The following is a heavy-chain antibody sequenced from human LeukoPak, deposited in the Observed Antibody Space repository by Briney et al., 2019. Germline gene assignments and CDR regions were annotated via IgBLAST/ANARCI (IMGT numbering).Heavy chain of an antibody. CDR3: ARSYITMVRGVIIKGRYNWFDP. D-gene: IGHD3-10*01. Sequence: GASVKVSCKASGYTFTSYGISWVRQAPGQGLEWMGWISAYKGNTNYAQKLQGRVTMTTDTSTSTAYMELRSLRSDDTAVYYCARSYITMVRGVIIKGRYNWFDPWGQGTLVTVSS. V-gene: IGHV1-18*04. CDR2: ISAYKGNT. CDR1: GYTFTSYG. J-gene: IGHJ5*02.